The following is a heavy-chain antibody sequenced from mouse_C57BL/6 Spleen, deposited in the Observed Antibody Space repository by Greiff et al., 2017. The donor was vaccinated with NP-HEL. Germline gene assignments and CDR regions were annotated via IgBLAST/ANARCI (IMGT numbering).Heavy chain of an antibody. V-gene: IGHV5-17*01. J-gene: IGHJ2*01. Sequence: EVKLQESGGGLVKPGGSLKLSCAASGFTFSDYGMHWVRQAPEKGLEWVAYISSGSSTIYYADTVKGRFTISRDNAKNTLFLQMTSLRSEDTAMYYCARGGIITTVVDYWGQGTTLTVSS. CDR2: ISSGSSTI. CDR3: ARGGIITTVVDY. D-gene: IGHD1-1*01. CDR1: GFTFSDYG.